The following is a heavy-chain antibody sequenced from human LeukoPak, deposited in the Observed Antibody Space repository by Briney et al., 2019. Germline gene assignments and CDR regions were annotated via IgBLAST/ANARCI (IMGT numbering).Heavy chain of an antibody. J-gene: IGHJ4*02. D-gene: IGHD5-18*01. Sequence: PGGSLRLSCAASGFTFSNYAMHWVRQAPGKGLEWVAVISYDGSNKYYADSVEGRFTISRDNSKNTVYLQMNSLRAEDTAVYYCARDRDTRVGPTDIDYWGQGTLVTVSS. V-gene: IGHV3-30*04. CDR3: ARDRDTRVGPTDIDY. CDR1: GFTFSNYA. CDR2: ISYDGSNK.